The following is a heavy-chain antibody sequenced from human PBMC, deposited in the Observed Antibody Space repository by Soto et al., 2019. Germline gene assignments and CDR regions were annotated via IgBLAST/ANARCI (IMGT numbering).Heavy chain of an antibody. CDR1: GFIFSNFA. J-gene: IGHJ3*01. Sequence: EVQLLESGGGLVQPGGSLRLSCVASASGFIFSNFAMSWVRQAPGRGLEWVSGVSGSGGSKYYADSVKGRFTISRDNSRNTLYLQMDSLTAEETAVYYCAKHTQGRTPADAFDVWGQGTMVTVSS. CDR3: AKHTQGRTPADAFDV. CDR2: VSGSGGSK. V-gene: IGHV3-23*01.